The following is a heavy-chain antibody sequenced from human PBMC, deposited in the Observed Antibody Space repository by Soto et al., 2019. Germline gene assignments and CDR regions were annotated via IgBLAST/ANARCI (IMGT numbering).Heavy chain of an antibody. CDR2: INHSEST. J-gene: IGHJ4*02. V-gene: IGHV4-34*01. Sequence: SETLSLTCAVYGGSFSDYYWSWIRQPPGKGLEWIGEINHSESTNYNPSLKNRATMSVDTSKNQFSLRLTSVTAADTAVYYCAREGGYCSSTNCYAFDYWGQGTPVTVSS. CDR3: AREGGYCSSTNCYAFDY. CDR1: GGSFSDYY. D-gene: IGHD2-2*01.